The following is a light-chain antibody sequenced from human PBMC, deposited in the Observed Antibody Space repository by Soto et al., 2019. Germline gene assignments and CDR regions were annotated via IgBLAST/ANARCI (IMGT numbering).Light chain of an antibody. J-gene: IGKJ5*01. CDR2: DAS. CDR1: QSVSSY. V-gene: IGKV3-11*01. Sequence: EIVLTQSLATLSLSPGERDTLSCRASQSVSSYLAWYQQKPGQAPRLLIYDASNRATGIPARLSGSGSGTDFTLTISSLEPEDFAVYYCQQRSNWLITFGQGTRLEIK. CDR3: QQRSNWLIT.